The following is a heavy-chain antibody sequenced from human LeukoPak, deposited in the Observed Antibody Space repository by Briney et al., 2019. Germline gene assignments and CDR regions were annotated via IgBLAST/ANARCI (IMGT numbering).Heavy chain of an antibody. D-gene: IGHD7-27*01. J-gene: IGHJ4*02. Sequence: SETLSLTRTVSGGSISSGGYYWSWIRQHPGKGLEWIGYIYYSGSTYYSPSLKSRVTISVDTSKNQFSLKLSSVTAADTAVYYCARDRQLTGDPTGFDYWGQGTLVTVSS. CDR3: ARDRQLTGDPTGFDY. V-gene: IGHV4-31*03. CDR2: IYYSGST. CDR1: GGSISSGGYY.